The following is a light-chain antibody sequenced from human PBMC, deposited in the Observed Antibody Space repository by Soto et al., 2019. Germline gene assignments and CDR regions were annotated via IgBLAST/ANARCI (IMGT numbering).Light chain of an antibody. V-gene: IGKV1-9*01. J-gene: IGKJ4*01. CDR2: AAS. CDR3: QPLNSYPLLT. CDR1: QGISVY. Sequence: DIQLTQSPYFVSASVGDRVTITCRASQGISVYLAWYQQKPGKAPKLLIYAASTLQSGVPSRFSGSASGTEFTLTLSILQPEAFATYYCQPLNSYPLLTFGGGTTVEIK.